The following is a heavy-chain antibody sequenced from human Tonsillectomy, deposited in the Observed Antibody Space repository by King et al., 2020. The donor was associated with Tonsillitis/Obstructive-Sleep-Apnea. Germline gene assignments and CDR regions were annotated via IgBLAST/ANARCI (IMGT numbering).Heavy chain of an antibody. J-gene: IGHJ5*02. D-gene: IGHD6-6*01. Sequence: VQLVESGGGLVKPGGSLRLSCAASGFTFSNAWMNWVRQAPGKGLEWVGLIKSKTDGGTTDYAAPVKGRFTISRDDSKNSMYLQMNSLKTEDTAVYYCFARWFAPWGQGTLVTVSS. CDR1: GFTFSNAW. CDR3: FARWFAP. CDR2: IKSKTDGGTT. V-gene: IGHV3-15*07.